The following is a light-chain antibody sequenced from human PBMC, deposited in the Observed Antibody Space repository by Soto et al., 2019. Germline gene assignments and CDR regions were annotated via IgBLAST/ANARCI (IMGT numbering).Light chain of an antibody. J-gene: IGKJ1*01. CDR2: AAS. Sequence: AIQMTQSPSSLSASVGDRVTITCRASQGIRNDLDWFQQKPGKAPKLLIYAASNLQSGVPARFSGSGSGTDFTLTISSLQPEDFATYYCQQSYNTPWTFGQGTTVEFK. CDR3: QQSYNTPWT. CDR1: QGIRND. V-gene: IGKV1-6*01.